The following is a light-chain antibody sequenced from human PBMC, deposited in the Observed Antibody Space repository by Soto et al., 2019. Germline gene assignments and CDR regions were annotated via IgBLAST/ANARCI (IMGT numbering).Light chain of an antibody. V-gene: IGLV4-69*01. CDR1: SGHSNYA. J-gene: IGLJ1*01. Sequence: QPVLTQSPSASASLGASVKLTCTLSSGHSNYAIAWHQQQPEKGPRYLMKLNSDGIHSKGDGIPDRFSGSSSGAERYLTISSLQSEDEADYYCQTWGTGIQVFGTGTKLTVL. CDR3: QTWGTGIQV. CDR2: LNSDGIH.